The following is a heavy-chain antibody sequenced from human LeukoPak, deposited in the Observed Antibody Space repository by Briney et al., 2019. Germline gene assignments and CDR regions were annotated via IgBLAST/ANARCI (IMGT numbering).Heavy chain of an antibody. Sequence: GGSLRLSCAASGFTFSNYEMNWVRQAPGKGLEWVSYISSSSSYTNYADSVKGRFTISRDNAKNSLYLQMNSLRAEDTAVYYCARDLAYCGGDCYPDAFDIWGQGTMVTVSS. D-gene: IGHD2-21*02. V-gene: IGHV3-11*05. J-gene: IGHJ3*02. CDR1: GFTFSNYE. CDR2: ISSSSSYT. CDR3: ARDLAYCGGDCYPDAFDI.